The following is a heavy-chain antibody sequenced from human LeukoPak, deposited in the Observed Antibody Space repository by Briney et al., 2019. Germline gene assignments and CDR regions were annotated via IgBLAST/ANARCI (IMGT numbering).Heavy chain of an antibody. D-gene: IGHD3-22*01. CDR3: ARRHYYDSSGYHYYFDY. V-gene: IGHV4-39*01. CDR1: GGSISSNSYF. CDR2: IYYSGST. Sequence: PSETLSLTCTVSGGSISSNSYFWGWIRQPPGKGLEWIGSIYYSGSTYYNPPLKSRVTISVDTSKKQFSLKVSSVTAADTAVYYCARRHYYDSSGYHYYFDYWGQGTLVTVSS. J-gene: IGHJ4*02.